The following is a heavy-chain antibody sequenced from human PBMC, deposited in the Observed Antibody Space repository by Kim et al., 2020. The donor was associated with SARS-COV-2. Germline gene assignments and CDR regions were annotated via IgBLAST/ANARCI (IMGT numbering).Heavy chain of an antibody. CDR1: GFIVTNHY. CDR2: IHIDGTT. D-gene: IGHD7-27*01. V-gene: IGHV3-53*01. Sequence: GGSLRLSCAASGFIVTNHYLTWVRQAPGKGLEWLSMIHIDGTTYYADSVRGRFTISRDTSENTLYLQMNNLRAEDTAIYFCRRGHWGDTPSLGQGTRVTISS. J-gene: IGHJ5*02. CDR3: RRGHWGDTPS.